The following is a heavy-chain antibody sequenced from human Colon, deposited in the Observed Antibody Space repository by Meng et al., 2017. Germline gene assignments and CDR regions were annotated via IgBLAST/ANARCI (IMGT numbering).Heavy chain of an antibody. Sequence: QLQLQEAGPGLVTPSQTLSLTCTVSGGSISSGGYYWSWIRQSPGKGLEWIGNIYYSGSTYYSPSLRSRITISLDTPKNQFSLKISSMTVADTAVYYCARGPTTYFDYWGQGTLVTVSS. CDR3: ARGPTTYFDY. CDR1: GGSISSGGYY. J-gene: IGHJ4*02. CDR2: IYYSGST. V-gene: IGHV4-31*03. D-gene: IGHD4-17*01.